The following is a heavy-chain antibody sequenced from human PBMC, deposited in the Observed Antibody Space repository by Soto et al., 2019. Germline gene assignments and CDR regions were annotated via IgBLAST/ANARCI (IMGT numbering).Heavy chain of an antibody. J-gene: IGHJ4*02. CDR2: IYHSGTT. V-gene: IGHV4-38-2*01. CDR1: GFSISTGYY. Sequence: SETLSLTCAVSGFSISTGYYWGWIRQPPGKGLEWIATIYHSGTTYSNPSLKSRVTISVDTSKNQFSLKLSSVTAADTAVYYCTRGFYYYESSGYSPEYWGLGTLVTVSS. D-gene: IGHD3-22*01. CDR3: TRGFYYYESSGYSPEY.